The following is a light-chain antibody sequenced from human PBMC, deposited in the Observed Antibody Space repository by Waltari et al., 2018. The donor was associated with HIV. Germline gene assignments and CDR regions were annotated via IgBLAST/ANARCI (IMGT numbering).Light chain of an antibody. CDR3: QQRSDWPPLT. V-gene: IGKV3-11*01. J-gene: IGKJ4*01. CDR1: QNVNKY. CDR2: DAS. Sequence: EIVLTQSPATLSLSPGERATLSCRASQNVNKYLAWYQQKPGQAPRLLIYDASNRATGIPARFSGSGSGADFTLTISGLEPEDSAFYFCQQRSDWPPLTFGGGTKVEIK.